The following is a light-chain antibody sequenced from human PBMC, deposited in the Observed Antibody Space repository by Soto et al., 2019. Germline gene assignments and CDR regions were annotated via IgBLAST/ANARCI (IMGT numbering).Light chain of an antibody. CDR3: QSYDSSLSGCYV. J-gene: IGLJ1*01. CDR2: GNS. Sequence: QSVLTQPPSVSGAPGQRVTISCTGSSSNIGAGYDVHWYQQLPGTAPKLLIYGNSNRPSGVPDRFSGSKSGTSASLAITGLQADDEADYYRQSYDSSLSGCYVFGTGTKLTVL. V-gene: IGLV1-40*01. CDR1: SSNIGAGYD.